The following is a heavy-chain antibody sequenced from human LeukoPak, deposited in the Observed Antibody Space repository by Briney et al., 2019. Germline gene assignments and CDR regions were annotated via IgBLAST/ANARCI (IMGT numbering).Heavy chain of an antibody. J-gene: IGHJ6*02. V-gene: IGHV4-39*07. CDR3: ARDKGNDGMDV. CDR1: GGSVSSSTYY. D-gene: IGHD4-23*01. CDR2: IYYSGTT. Sequence: SETLSLTCTVSGGSVSSSTYYWGWICQPPGKGLEWIGSIYYSGTTYYNPSLKSRVTISVDTSKNQFSLKLSSVTAADTAVYYCARDKGNDGMDVWGQGTTVTVSS.